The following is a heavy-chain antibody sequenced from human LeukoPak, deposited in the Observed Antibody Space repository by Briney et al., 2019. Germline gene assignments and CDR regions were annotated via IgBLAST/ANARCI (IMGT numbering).Heavy chain of an antibody. V-gene: IGHV3-11*06. CDR1: GFSFSDYY. J-gene: IGHJ4*02. Sequence: KPGGSLRLSCATSGFSFSDYYMTWIRQAPGKGLEWISYISNSGNYAKYADSVKGRFTISRGDSKNTLYLQMNSLRAEDTAVYYCAKVRTTLVVVSYFDYWGQGTLVTVSS. D-gene: IGHD3-22*01. CDR2: ISNSGNYA. CDR3: AKVRTTLVVVSYFDY.